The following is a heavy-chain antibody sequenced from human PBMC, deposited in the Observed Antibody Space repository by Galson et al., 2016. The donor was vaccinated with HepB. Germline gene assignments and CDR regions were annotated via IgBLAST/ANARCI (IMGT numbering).Heavy chain of an antibody. V-gene: IGHV4-39*01. Sequence: ETLSLTCSVSGGSISSSSSYWGWIRRPPGKGLEWIGSIHYSGNTYYNPSLKSRVTISVDTSKNQLSLKLSFVTAADTAVYYCARHDWSGYSYGYDYWGQGTLVTVSS. J-gene: IGHJ4*02. CDR2: IHYSGNT. CDR3: ARHDWSGYSYGYDY. D-gene: IGHD5-18*01. CDR1: GGSISSSSSY.